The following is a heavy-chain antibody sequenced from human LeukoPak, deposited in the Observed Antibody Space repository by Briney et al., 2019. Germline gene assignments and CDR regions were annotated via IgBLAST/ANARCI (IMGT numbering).Heavy chain of an antibody. V-gene: IGHV3-23*01. J-gene: IGHJ4*02. Sequence: GGSLRLSCAASGFTFSSYAMNWVRQAPGKGLEWVSAISGSGGSTYYADSVKGRFTISRDNSKNTLYLQMNSLRAEDTAVYYCARGSLVAAAGGYYFDYWGQGTLVTVSS. CDR3: ARGSLVAAAGGYYFDY. CDR2: ISGSGGST. D-gene: IGHD6-13*01. CDR1: GFTFSSYA.